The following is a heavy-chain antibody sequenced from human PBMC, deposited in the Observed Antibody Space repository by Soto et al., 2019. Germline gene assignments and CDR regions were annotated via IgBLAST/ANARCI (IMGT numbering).Heavy chain of an antibody. CDR2: IKRDGSSI. D-gene: IGHD2-21*02. J-gene: IGHJ4*02. CDR1: AFTFSNYW. CDR3: ARDGGRGGDLDY. V-gene: IGHV3-74*01. Sequence: EVQLVESGGGLVQPGGSLRLSCAASAFTFSNYWMDWVRQAPGKGLVWVSRIKRDGSSISYADSVKGRVTISRDNAKNTLYLQMNSLRAEDTAVYYCARDGGRGGDLDYWGQGTLVTVSS.